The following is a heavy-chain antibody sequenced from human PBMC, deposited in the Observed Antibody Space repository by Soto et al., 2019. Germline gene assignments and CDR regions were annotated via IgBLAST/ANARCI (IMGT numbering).Heavy chain of an antibody. CDR2: IYYSGST. J-gene: IGHJ4*02. V-gene: IGHV4-30-4*01. CDR1: GGSIRSGDYY. D-gene: IGHD4-17*01. CDR3: ARGRSTVTTFDY. Sequence: ASETLSLTCTVSGGSIRSGDYYWSWIRQPPGKGLEWIGYIYYSGSTYYNPSLKSRVTISVDTSKNQFSLKLSSVTAADTAVYYCARGRSTVTTFDYWGQGTLVTVSS.